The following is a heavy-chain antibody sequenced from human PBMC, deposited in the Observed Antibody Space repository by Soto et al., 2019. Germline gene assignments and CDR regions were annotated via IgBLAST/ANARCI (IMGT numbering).Heavy chain of an antibody. J-gene: IGHJ4*02. CDR1: GGSISSYY. CDR2: IYYNGGST. D-gene: IGHD4-17*01. V-gene: IGHV4-59*08. CDR3: ARRYGDYFDY. Sequence: SETLSLTCTVSGGSISSYYWSWIRQPPGKGLEWIGYIYYNGGSTNYNPSLKSRVTISVDTSKNQFSLKLSSVAAADTAVYYCARRYGDYFDYWGQGTLVTVSS.